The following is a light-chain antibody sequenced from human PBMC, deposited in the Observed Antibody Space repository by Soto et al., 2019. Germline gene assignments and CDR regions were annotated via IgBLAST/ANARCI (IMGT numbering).Light chain of an antibody. CDR1: ESVGSN. V-gene: IGKV3-11*01. Sequence: EVVLTQSPATLSVSPGERATLSCRASESVGSNLAWYQQKPGQAPRLLIYDASKRASGFPARFSGSGSGTDYTLTISSLAPEDFALYYCQQRSSWAPITFGQGTRLEIK. CDR2: DAS. CDR3: QQRSSWAPIT. J-gene: IGKJ5*01.